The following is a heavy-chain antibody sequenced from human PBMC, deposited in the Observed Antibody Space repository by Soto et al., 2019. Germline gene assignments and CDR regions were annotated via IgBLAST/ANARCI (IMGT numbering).Heavy chain of an antibody. Sequence: SVKVSCKASGGTFSSYAISWVRQAPGQGLGWMGGIIPIFGTANYAQKFQGRVTITADESTSTAYMELSSLRSEDTAVYYCASGVGATGSTYYYYYGMDVWGQGTTVTVSS. CDR1: GGTFSSYA. D-gene: IGHD1-26*01. CDR2: IIPIFGTA. V-gene: IGHV1-69*13. J-gene: IGHJ6*02. CDR3: ASGVGATGSTYYYYYGMDV.